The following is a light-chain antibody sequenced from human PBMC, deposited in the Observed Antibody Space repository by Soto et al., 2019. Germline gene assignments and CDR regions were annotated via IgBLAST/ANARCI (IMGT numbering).Light chain of an antibody. J-gene: IGKJ1*01. CDR3: QHYNNWPPWT. V-gene: IGKV3-15*01. CDR2: GAS. CDR1: QSVSSN. Sequence: EIVMTQSPATLSVSPGERATLSCRASQSVSSNLAWYQQKPGQAPRLLIYGASTRATGIPARFSGSGSGTELTHTISSLQSEDFAVYYCQHYNNWPPWTFGQGNKVEIK.